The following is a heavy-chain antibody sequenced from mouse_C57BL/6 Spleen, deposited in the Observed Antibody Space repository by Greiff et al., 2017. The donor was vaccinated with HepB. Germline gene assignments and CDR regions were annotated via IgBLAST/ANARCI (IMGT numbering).Heavy chain of an antibody. D-gene: IGHD2-5*01. CDR3: ARSGSNYGGYAMDY. J-gene: IGHJ4*01. CDR1: GYTFTDYY. CDR2: INPYNGGT. V-gene: IGHV1-19*01. Sequence: EVQLQQSGPVLVKPGASVKMSCKASGYTFTDYYMNWVKQSHGKSLEWIGVINPYNGGTSYNQKFKGKATLTVDKSSSTAYMELNSLTSEDSAVYYCARSGSNYGGYAMDYWGQGTSVTVSS.